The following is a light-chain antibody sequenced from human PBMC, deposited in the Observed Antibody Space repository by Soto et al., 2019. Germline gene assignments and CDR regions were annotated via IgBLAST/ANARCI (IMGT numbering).Light chain of an antibody. J-gene: IGKJ1*01. CDR2: GAS. CDR1: QSVSSN. CDR3: QQYYNWPPWT. Sequence: EIVMTQSPVTLSVSPGERATLSCRASQSVSSNLAWYQQKPGQAPRLLIYGASTRATGIPARFSGSGSGTEFTLTISSLQSEDFAVYYCQQYYNWPPWTFGQGTKVDIK. V-gene: IGKV3-15*01.